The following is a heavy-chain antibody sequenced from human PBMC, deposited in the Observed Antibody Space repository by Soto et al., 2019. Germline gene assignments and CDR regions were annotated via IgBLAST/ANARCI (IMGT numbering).Heavy chain of an antibody. CDR1: GYTFTSYG. D-gene: IGHD6-6*01. J-gene: IGHJ6*02. CDR2: ISAYNGNT. V-gene: IGHV1-18*01. Sequence: ASVKVSCKASGYTFTSYGISWVRQAPGQGLEWMGWISAYNGNTNYAQKLQGRVTMTTDTSTSTAYMELRSLRSDDTAVYYCARYSSSSPDYSYYYGMDVWGQGTTVTVSS. CDR3: ARYSSSSPDYSYYYGMDV.